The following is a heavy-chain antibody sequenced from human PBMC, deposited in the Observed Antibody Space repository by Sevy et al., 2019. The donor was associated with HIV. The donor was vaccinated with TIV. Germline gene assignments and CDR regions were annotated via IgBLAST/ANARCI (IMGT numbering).Heavy chain of an antibody. CDR1: AFTLNNYA. CDR2: VSGGGDTP. CDR3: AKGGSTSGYYLNYFAY. J-gene: IGHJ4*02. Sequence: GGSLRLSCAASAFTLNNYAMTWVRQAPGKWLEWVSAVSGGGDTPYYADSVKGRFTISRDNSKNTLYLQMDSLRAEDTAVYYCAKGGSTSGYYLNYFAYWGQGTLVTVSS. D-gene: IGHD3-22*01. V-gene: IGHV3-23*01.